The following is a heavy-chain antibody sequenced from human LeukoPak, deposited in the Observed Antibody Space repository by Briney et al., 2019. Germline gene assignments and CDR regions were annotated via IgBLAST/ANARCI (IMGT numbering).Heavy chain of an antibody. V-gene: IGHV3-7*01. J-gene: IGHJ4*02. D-gene: IGHD3-16*01. CDR3: LGGVAADY. CDR1: RFTFSYYW. CDR2: IKQNASDK. Sequence: GGSLRLSCAASRFTFSYYWMTWVRQAPGKGVEWVANIKQNASDKHYADSVKGRFTISRDNAKNSLYLQMNSLRVEDTAVYYCLGGVAADYWGRGTLVTVSS.